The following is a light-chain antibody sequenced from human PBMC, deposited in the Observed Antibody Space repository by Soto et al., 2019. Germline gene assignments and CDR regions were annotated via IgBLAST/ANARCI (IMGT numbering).Light chain of an antibody. J-gene: IGKJ1*01. CDR1: QSISNN. Sequence: EIVLTQSPSTLSVSPGERATISCRASQSISNNLAWYQQKPGQAPRLVIYSAFTMDTGIPARFSGSGSGTEFTLTISSLQSEDFAAYYCQQYNRSPPWTFGQGTKVDIK. CDR2: SAF. V-gene: IGKV3-15*01. CDR3: QQYNRSPPWT.